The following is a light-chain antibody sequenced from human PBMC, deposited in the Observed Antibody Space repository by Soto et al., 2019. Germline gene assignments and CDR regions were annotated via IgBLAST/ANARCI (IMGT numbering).Light chain of an antibody. CDR2: GTS. V-gene: IGKV3-20*01. CDR3: QQCDSSPLWA. Sequence: DIVLTQSPGTLSLSPGERATLSCRASQSLTSTYMSWYQQKPGQAPRLLIFGTSIRATGIPDRFSGSGSGTDFTLTISRVEPEDFAVYYYQQCDSSPLWAFGQGTKLEIK. J-gene: IGKJ2*01. CDR1: QSLTSTY.